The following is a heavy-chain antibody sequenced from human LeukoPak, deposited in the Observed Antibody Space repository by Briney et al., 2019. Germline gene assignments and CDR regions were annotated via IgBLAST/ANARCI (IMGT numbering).Heavy chain of an antibody. CDR3: ARDLRLHYYDLGPAGY. J-gene: IGHJ4*02. CDR2: INAGNGNT. D-gene: IGHD3-22*01. V-gene: IGHV1-3*01. Sequence: ASVKVSCKASGYTFTSYAMHWVRQAPGQRLEWMGWINAGNGNTKYSQKFQGRVTITRDTSASTAYMELSSLRSEDTAVYYCARDLRLHYYDLGPAGYWGQGTLVTVSS. CDR1: GYTFTSYA.